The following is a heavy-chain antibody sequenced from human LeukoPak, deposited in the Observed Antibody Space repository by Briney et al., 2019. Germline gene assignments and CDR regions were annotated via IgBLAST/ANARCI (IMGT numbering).Heavy chain of an antibody. CDR1: GFTFSDYY. V-gene: IGHV3-11*01. D-gene: IGHD6-19*01. CDR2: ISSSGSTI. CDR3: AKSSGIAVAGDFDY. Sequence: GGSLRLSCAASGFTFSDYYMSWIRQAPGKGLEWVSYISSSGSTIYYADSVKGRFTISRDNSKNTLYLQMNSLRAEDTAVYYCAKSSGIAVAGDFDYWGQGTLVTVSS. J-gene: IGHJ4*02.